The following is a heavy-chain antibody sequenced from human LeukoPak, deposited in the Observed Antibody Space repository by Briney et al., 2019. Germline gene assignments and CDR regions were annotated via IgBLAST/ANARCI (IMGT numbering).Heavy chain of an antibody. J-gene: IGHJ4*02. CDR1: GFTFSSYA. Sequence: GGSLRLSFAASGFTFSSYAMSWARQAPGKGLEWVSAISGSGGSTYYADSVKGRFTISRDNSKNTLYLQMNSLRAEDTAVYYCAKVTARWLVEGPVDYWGQGTLVTVSS. D-gene: IGHD6-19*01. CDR2: ISGSGGST. CDR3: AKVTARWLVEGPVDY. V-gene: IGHV3-23*01.